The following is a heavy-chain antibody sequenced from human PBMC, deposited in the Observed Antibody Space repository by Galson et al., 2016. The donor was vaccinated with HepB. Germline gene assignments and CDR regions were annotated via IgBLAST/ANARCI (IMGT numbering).Heavy chain of an antibody. D-gene: IGHD6-25*01. CDR1: GFTVSNNF. CDR2: IYSGGGT. V-gene: IGHV3-66*01. J-gene: IGHJ4*02. Sequence: SLRLSCAASGFTVSNNFMRWVRQAPGKGLEWVSLIYSGGGTHYVDSVKGRFIISRDNSKNTLYLQMNSLRAEDTAVYYCAREHPGIAAAILDYWGQGTLVTVST. CDR3: AREHPGIAAAILDY.